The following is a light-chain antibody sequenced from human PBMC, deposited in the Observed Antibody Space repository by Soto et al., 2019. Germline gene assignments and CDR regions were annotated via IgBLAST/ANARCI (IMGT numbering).Light chain of an antibody. Sequence: DIQMTQSPSSLSASVGDRVTITCRASQDISHYLAWYQQKPGEVPQLLIFAASTLQSGDPSRFSGSGSGTDFTLTISSLQPGDVATYYCQKYNGAPFTFGPGTTLDI. CDR3: QKYNGAPFT. V-gene: IGKV1-27*01. J-gene: IGKJ3*01. CDR1: QDISHY. CDR2: AAS.